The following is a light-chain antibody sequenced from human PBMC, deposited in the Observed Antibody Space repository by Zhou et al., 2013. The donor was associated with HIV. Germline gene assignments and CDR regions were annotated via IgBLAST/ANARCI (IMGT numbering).Light chain of an antibody. CDR2: AAS. CDR1: QSISTY. CDR3: QQSYSTSWT. Sequence: DIQMTQSPSSLSASVGDRVTITCRASQSISTYLSWYQQKPGRAPKVLISAASTLQSGVPSRFSGSGSGTHFTLTISSLQPEDFATYYCQQSYSTSWTFGPGTKVDFK. J-gene: IGKJ3*01. V-gene: IGKV1-39*01.